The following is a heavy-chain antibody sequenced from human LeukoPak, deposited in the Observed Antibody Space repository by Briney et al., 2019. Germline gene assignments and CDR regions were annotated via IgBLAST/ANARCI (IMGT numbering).Heavy chain of an antibody. CDR3: ASEEMATISPMRDY. CDR2: INPSGGST. J-gene: IGHJ4*02. CDR1: GYTFTSYY. D-gene: IGHD5-24*01. V-gene: IGHV1-46*01. Sequence: ASVKVSCKASGYTFTSYYMHWVRQAPGQGLEWLGIINPSGGSTSYAQKFQGRVTMTRDTSTSTVYMELSSLRSEGTAVYYCASEEMATISPMRDYWGQGTLVTVSS.